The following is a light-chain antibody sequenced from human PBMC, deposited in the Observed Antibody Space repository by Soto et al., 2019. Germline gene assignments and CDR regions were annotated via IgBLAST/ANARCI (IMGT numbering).Light chain of an antibody. CDR1: QSLLHSNGYNY. Sequence: DIVMTQSPLSLPVTPGEPASISCRSSQSLLHSNGYNYLDWYLQKPGQSPQLLIYLGSNRASGVPDRFSGSGSGTDFTLKISRVEDDDVGFYYCMQALQTHWTLGHGTKVDIK. V-gene: IGKV2-28*01. CDR3: MQALQTHWT. J-gene: IGKJ1*01. CDR2: LGS.